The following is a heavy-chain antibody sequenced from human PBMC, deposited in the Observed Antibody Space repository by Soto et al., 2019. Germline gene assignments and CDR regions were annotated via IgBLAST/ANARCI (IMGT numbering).Heavy chain of an antibody. Sequence: GWSLRLSCAASGFTVSSNYMSWVRQAPGKGLEWVSVIYSGGSTYYADSVKGRFTISRDNSKNTLYLQMNSLRAEDTAVYYCARGWFGELFGAFDIWGQGTMVTVSS. D-gene: IGHD3-10*01. J-gene: IGHJ3*02. CDR2: IYSGGST. CDR3: ARGWFGELFGAFDI. CDR1: GFTVSSNY. V-gene: IGHV3-53*01.